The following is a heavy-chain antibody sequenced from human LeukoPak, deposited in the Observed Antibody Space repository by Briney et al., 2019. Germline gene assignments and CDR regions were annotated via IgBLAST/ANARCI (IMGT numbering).Heavy chain of an antibody. Sequence: GRSLRPACAPSGLTLSSYATTWVGQAPGKGLEWVLGIVGIGGDTFYADSEKGRSTISRDNSKNTLYLQMNRLRDEDTALYYCAKDSPPGHCMRGYFDFWGQGTLVTVSS. V-gene: IGHV3-23*01. J-gene: IGHJ4*02. CDR2: IVGIGGDT. CDR3: AKDSPPGHCMRGYFDF. D-gene: IGHD2-21*02. CDR1: GLTLSSYA.